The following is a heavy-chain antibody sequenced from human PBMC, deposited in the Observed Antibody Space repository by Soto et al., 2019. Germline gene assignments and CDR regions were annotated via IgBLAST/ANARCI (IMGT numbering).Heavy chain of an antibody. V-gene: IGHV3-49*03. CDR1: GFTFGDYA. Sequence: GALRVSCTSSGFTFGDYAMSWFRQAPGKGLEWVGFIRSKAYGGTTEYAASVKGRFTISRDDSKSIAYLQMNSLKTEDTAVYYCTSGSYSYYYYYYGMDVWGQGTPVTVSS. CDR3: TSGSYSYYYYYYGMDV. J-gene: IGHJ6*02. D-gene: IGHD1-26*01. CDR2: IRSKAYGGTT.